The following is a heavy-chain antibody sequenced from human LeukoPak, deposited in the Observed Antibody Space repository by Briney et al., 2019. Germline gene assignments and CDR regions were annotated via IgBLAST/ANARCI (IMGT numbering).Heavy chain of an antibody. Sequence: ASVKVSCKASGGTFSSYAISWVRQAPGQGLEWMGGIIPIFGTANYAQKFQGRVTITTDESMSTAYMELSSLRSEDTAVYYCARSQEAVPAAMGYYYYYMDVWGKGTTVTVSS. V-gene: IGHV1-69*05. CDR3: ARSQEAVPAAMGYYYYYMDV. J-gene: IGHJ6*03. CDR1: GGTFSSYA. D-gene: IGHD2-2*01. CDR2: IIPIFGTA.